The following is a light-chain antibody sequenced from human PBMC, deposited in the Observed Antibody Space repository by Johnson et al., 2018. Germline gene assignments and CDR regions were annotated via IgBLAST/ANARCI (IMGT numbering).Light chain of an antibody. V-gene: IGLV1-51*02. J-gene: IGLJ1*01. CDR1: SSNIGNNY. CDR2: EHN. CDR3: GTWDSSLSAGNV. Sequence: QSVLTQPPSVSAAPGPKVTISCSGSSSNIGNNYVSWYQQLPGTAPKLLIYEHNKRPSGIPARFSGSKSGTSATLGITGLQTWDEADYYCGTWDSSLSAGNVFGTGTKVTVL.